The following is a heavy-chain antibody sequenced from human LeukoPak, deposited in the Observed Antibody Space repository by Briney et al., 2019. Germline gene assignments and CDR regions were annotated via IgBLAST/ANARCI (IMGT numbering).Heavy chain of an antibody. D-gene: IGHD3-22*01. CDR2: INPNSGGT. V-gene: IGHV1-2*02. Sequence: ASVKVSCKASGYTFTGYYMHWARQAPGQGLEWMGWINPNSGGTNYAQKFQGRVTMTRDTSISTAYMELSRLRSDDTAVYYCARGGRYYDSSGYPHPPFDIWGQGTMVTVSS. CDR3: ARGGRYYDSSGYPHPPFDI. J-gene: IGHJ3*02. CDR1: GYTFTGYY.